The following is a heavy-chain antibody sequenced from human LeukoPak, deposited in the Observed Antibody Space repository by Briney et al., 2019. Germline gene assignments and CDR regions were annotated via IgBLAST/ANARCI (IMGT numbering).Heavy chain of an antibody. Sequence: ASVKVSCKASGYTFTSYGISWVRQAPGQGVEWMGWISAYNGNTNYAQKPQGRVTMTTDTSTSTAYMELRSLRSDDTAVYYCARDWGMLSYSYYYGMDVWGQGTTVTVSS. D-gene: IGHD2-21*01. CDR1: GYTFTSYG. CDR3: ARDWGMLSYSYYYGMDV. CDR2: ISAYNGNT. V-gene: IGHV1-18*01. J-gene: IGHJ6*02.